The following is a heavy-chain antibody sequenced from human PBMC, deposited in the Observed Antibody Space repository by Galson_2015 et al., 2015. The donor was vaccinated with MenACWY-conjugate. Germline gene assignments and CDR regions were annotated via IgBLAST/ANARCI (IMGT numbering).Heavy chain of an antibody. Sequence: SLRLCCAASGFTFNNYWMSWVRQVPGKGPEWVANIKQDGSEKYYVDSVRGRFTISRDNAKSSLFLQMNSLRAEDTAVYYCARDLGFYCSHNDCYSPYWCQGTLVTVSS. J-gene: IGHJ4*02. CDR1: GFTFNNYW. V-gene: IGHV3-7*03. D-gene: IGHD2-15*01. CDR3: ARDLGFYCSHNDCYSPY. CDR2: IKQDGSEK.